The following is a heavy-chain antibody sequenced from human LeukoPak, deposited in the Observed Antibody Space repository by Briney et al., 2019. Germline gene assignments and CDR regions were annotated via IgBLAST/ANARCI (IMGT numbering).Heavy chain of an antibody. V-gene: IGHV3-23*01. CDR1: GLTLSSYA. J-gene: IGHJ4*02. D-gene: IGHD1-26*01. Sequence: GGSLSLSCAVSGLTLSSYAVSWVRQAPGKGLEWVSAISDSGGSTYYRDSVEGRYTISRDNSKNTLYLQMNGLRPEDTTVYYCAKSRRWWELLRHYFDYWGQGTLVTVSS. CDR2: ISDSGGST. CDR3: AKSRRWWELLRHYFDY.